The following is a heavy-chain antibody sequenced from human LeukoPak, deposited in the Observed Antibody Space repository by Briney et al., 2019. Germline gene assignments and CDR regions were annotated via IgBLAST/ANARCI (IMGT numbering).Heavy chain of an antibody. CDR1: GYTFTGYY. D-gene: IGHD3-10*01. Sequence: ASVKVSCKASGYTFTGYYMHWVRQAPGQGLEWMGWINPNSGGTNYAQKFQGWVTMTRDTSISTAYMELSSLTSEDTAMYYCAILWFGDGFAFDYWGQGTLVTVSS. CDR3: AILWFGDGFAFDY. J-gene: IGHJ4*02. CDR2: INPNSGGT. V-gene: IGHV1-2*04.